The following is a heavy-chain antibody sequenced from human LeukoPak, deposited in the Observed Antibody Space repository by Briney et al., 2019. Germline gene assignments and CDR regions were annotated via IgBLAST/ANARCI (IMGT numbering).Heavy chain of an antibody. CDR3: ASGQLLADY. D-gene: IGHD2-2*01. Sequence: PGGSLRLSCAASGFMFSSYWMSWVRQAPGRGLEWVANIKQDGSEKYYVDSVKGRFTISRGKHSLYLQMNSLRAEDTAVYYCASGQLLADYWGQGTLVTVSS. CDR1: GFMFSSYW. J-gene: IGHJ4*02. CDR2: IKQDGSEK. V-gene: IGHV3-7*03.